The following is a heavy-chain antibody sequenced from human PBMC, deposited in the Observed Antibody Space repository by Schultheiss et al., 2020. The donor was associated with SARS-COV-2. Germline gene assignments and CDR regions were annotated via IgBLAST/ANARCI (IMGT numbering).Heavy chain of an antibody. CDR1: GGSISSSSYY. D-gene: IGHD6-19*01. CDR3: AKSGIAVAGTVDY. Sequence: ETLSLTCTVSGGSISSSSYYWGWIRQPPGKGLEWVSTISGGGGSTHYADSVKGRFTISRDDSRSTLYLQMNSLRPGDTAVYYCAKSGIAVAGTVDYWGQGTLVTVSS. J-gene: IGHJ4*02. V-gene: IGHV3-23*01. CDR2: ISGGGGST.